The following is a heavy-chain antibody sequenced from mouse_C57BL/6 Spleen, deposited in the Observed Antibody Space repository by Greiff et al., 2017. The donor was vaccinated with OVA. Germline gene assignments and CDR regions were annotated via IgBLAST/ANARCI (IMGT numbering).Heavy chain of an antibody. J-gene: IGHJ3*01. CDR1: GYTFTDYN. CDR2: INPNNGGT. D-gene: IGHD1-1*01. Sequence: VQLQQSGPELVKPGDSVKMSCKASGYTFTDYNMHWVKQSHGKSLEWIGYINPNNGGTSYNQKFKGKATLTVNKSSSTAYMELRSLTSQDTAVYYCARGDYGSPWFAYWGQGTLVTVSA. V-gene: IGHV1-22*01. CDR3: ARGDYGSPWFAY.